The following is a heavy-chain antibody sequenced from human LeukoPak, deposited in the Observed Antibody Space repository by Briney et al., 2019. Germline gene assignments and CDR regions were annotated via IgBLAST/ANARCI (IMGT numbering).Heavy chain of an antibody. V-gene: IGHV4-38-2*01. CDR1: GYPISSGYY. CDR3: AIQKGYSPQPTDAIAI. Sequence: PSETLSLTCAVSGYPISSGYYWGWIRQPPGKGLEWIGSIYHSGSTYYNPSLKSRVTISVDTPKNQFSLKLSSGTAADTAVYYCAIQKGYSPQPTDAIAIWGQGTMVTVSS. D-gene: IGHD5-18*01. CDR2: IYHSGST. J-gene: IGHJ3*02.